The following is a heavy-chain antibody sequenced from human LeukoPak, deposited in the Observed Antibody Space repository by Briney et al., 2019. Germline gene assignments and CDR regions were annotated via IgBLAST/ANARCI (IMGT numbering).Heavy chain of an antibody. CDR2: ITSSGSSI. Sequence: GGSLRLSCAASGFTFSSYEMNWVRQAPGKGLEWVSYITSSGSSIYYADSVKGRLTISGDNAKKSLYLQMNSLRAEDTAVYYCARDYSEVLVSDAFDIWGQGTMVTVSS. J-gene: IGHJ3*02. CDR3: ARDYSEVLVSDAFDI. CDR1: GFTFSSYE. V-gene: IGHV3-48*03. D-gene: IGHD2-21*01.